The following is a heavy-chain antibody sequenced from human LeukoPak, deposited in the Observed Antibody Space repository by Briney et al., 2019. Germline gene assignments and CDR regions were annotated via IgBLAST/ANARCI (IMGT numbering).Heavy chain of an antibody. D-gene: IGHD5-18*01. CDR2: IRYDETYK. J-gene: IGHJ4*02. CDR1: GFTFSNYG. V-gene: IGHV3-30*02. CDR3: AKDRDTGIGAYSWGYFDY. Sequence: GGSLRLSCAASGFTFSNYGMHWVRQAPGKGLEWVAFIRYDETYKYYGDSVKGRFTISRDKSKNTLNLQMNSLRAEDTAVYYCAKDRDTGIGAYSWGYFDYWGQGTLVTVSS.